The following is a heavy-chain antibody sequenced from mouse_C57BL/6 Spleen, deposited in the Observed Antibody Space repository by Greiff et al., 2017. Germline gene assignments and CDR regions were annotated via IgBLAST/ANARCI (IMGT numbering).Heavy chain of an antibody. CDR3: ARGDGVVADC. D-gene: IGHD1-1*01. CDR2: IYPGSGNT. Sequence: QVQLQQSGPELVKPGASVKISCKASGYSFTSYCIHWVKQRPGQGLEWIGWIYPGSGNTKYNEKFKGKATLTADTSSSTAYMQLSSLTSEDSAVYYCARGDGVVADCWGQGTTLTVSS. CDR1: GYSFTSYC. J-gene: IGHJ2*01. V-gene: IGHV1-66*01.